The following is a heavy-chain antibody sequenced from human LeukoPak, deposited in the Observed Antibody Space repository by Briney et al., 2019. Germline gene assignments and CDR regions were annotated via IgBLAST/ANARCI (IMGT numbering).Heavy chain of an antibody. V-gene: IGHV4-59*01. CDR2: IYYSGST. D-gene: IGHD3-10*01. Sequence: PSETLSLTCVVYGGSFSGYYWSWIRQPPGKGLEWIGYIYYSGSTNYNPSLKSRVTISVDTSKNQFSLKLSSVTAADTAVYYCARPNTMVRGVDAFDIWGQGTMVTVSS. J-gene: IGHJ3*02. CDR3: ARPNTMVRGVDAFDI. CDR1: GGSFSGYY.